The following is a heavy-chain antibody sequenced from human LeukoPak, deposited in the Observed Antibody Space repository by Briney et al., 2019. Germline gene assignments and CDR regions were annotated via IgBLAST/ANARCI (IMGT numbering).Heavy chain of an antibody. Sequence: GGSLRLSCAASGFTFRSYWMSWLRQAPGKGLECVASINQDGTKQYYVDSVRGRFTISRDDAKNSVYLQMNNLRVQDTAVYYCVRRNLFDYWGQGTLATVSS. V-gene: IGHV3-7*03. J-gene: IGHJ4*02. CDR3: VRRNLFDY. CDR2: INQDGTKQ. CDR1: GFTFRSYW.